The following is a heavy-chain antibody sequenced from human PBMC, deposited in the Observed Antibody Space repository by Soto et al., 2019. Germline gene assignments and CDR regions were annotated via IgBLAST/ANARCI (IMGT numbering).Heavy chain of an antibody. CDR2: ISSSSSYT. J-gene: IGHJ6*02. CDR3: ARAQYYDFWSGYPSGMDV. CDR1: GFTFSDYY. V-gene: IGHV3-11*06. D-gene: IGHD3-3*01. Sequence: PGGSLRLSCAASGFTFSDYYMSWIRQAPGKGLEWASYISSSSSYTNYADSVKGRFTISRDNAKNSLYLQMNSLRAEDTAVYYCARAQYYDFWSGYPSGMDVWGQGTTVTVSS.